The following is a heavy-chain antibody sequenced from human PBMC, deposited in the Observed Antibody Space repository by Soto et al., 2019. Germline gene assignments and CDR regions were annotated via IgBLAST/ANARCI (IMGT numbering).Heavy chain of an antibody. CDR2: IRSRAYSRTT. V-gene: IGHV3-49*03. CDR1: GFTYGGYA. Sequence: SLRLSCSASGFTYGGYAMSWFRQPPGKGLGWVGFIRSRAYSRTTEYATSVIGRFTISRDDSSGIAYLQMNRLKTEYTAMYYCSRGMYSVYGTSPLFFGYRGLGSRVTVSS. CDR3: SRGMYSVYGTSPLFFGY. D-gene: IGHD5-12*01. J-gene: IGHJ4*02.